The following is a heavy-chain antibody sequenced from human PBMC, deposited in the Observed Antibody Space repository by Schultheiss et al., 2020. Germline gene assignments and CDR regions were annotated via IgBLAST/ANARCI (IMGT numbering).Heavy chain of an antibody. J-gene: IGHJ6*02. CDR3: ARDGIVVVPAAQYYYYGMDV. Sequence: GGSLRLSCAASGFTFDDYAMHWVRQAPGKGLEWVSGISWNSGSIGYADSVKGRFTISRDNAKNSLYLQMNSLRAEDTAVYYCARDGIVVVPAAQYYYYGMDVWGQGTTVTVSS. D-gene: IGHD2-2*01. V-gene: IGHV3-9*01. CDR2: ISWNSGSI. CDR1: GFTFDDYA.